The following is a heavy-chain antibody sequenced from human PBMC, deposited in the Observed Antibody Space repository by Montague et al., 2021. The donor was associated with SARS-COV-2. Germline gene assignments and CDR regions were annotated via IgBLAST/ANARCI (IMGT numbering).Heavy chain of an antibody. J-gene: IGHJ4*02. D-gene: IGHD3-16*02. V-gene: IGHV3-30*04. CDR2: ISYDGSNK. CDR1: GFTFSSYA. Sequence: SLRLSCAASGFTFSSYAMHWVRQAPGKGLEWVAVISYDGSNKYYADSVKGRFTISRDNSKNTLYLQMNSLRAEDTAVYYCVRDNYDYVWRSYRYIYWGQGTLVTVSS. CDR3: VRDNYDYVWRSYRYIY.